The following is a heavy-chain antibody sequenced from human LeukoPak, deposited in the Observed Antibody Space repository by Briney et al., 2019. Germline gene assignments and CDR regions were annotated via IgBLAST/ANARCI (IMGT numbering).Heavy chain of an antibody. V-gene: IGHV3-48*03. J-gene: IGHJ4*02. CDR2: ISSSGRTI. CDR3: ARDGNRIQLWLRDFDY. Sequence: GGSLRLSCTTSGFSFSDYEMIWVRQAPGKGLEWVSYISSSGRTIYYADSLKGRFTISRDNAKNSLYLQMNSLIVEDTAVYYCARDGNRIQLWLRDFDYWGQGTLVTVSS. D-gene: IGHD5-18*01. CDR1: GFSFSDYE.